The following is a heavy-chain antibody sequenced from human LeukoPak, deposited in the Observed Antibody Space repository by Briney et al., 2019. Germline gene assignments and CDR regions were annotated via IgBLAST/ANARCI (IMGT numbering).Heavy chain of an antibody. Sequence: SQTHSLTCAISGDSVSSNSAAWNWIRQSPSRGLEWLGRTYYRSKWSYNYAVSVKSRITINPDTSKNQFSLQLNSVTPEDTAMYYCTRGATWNFDYWGQGTLVTVSS. CDR1: GDSVSSNSAA. J-gene: IGHJ4*02. CDR2: TYYRSKWSY. CDR3: TRGATWNFDY. D-gene: IGHD1-26*01. V-gene: IGHV6-1*01.